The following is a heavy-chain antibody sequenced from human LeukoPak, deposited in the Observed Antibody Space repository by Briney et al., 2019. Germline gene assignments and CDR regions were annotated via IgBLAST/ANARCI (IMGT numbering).Heavy chain of an antibody. D-gene: IGHD3-16*01. Sequence: PSETLSPTCPVYGGSFRGYYWGWVRQPPGKGLEWIGEINHSGSTNYNPSLKSRVTISVDTSKNQFSLKLSSVTAADTAVYYCARGLGYFDYWGQGTLVTVSS. CDR2: INHSGST. CDR3: ARGLGYFDY. J-gene: IGHJ4*02. V-gene: IGHV4-34*01. CDR1: GGSFRGYY.